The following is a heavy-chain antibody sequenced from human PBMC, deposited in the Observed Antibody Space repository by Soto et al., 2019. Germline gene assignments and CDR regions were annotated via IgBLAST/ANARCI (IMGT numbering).Heavy chain of an antibody. CDR3: TKKGQYHDSSACGRDCYMDV. J-gene: IGHJ6*04. V-gene: IGHV2-5*02. D-gene: IGHD2-2*01. CDR1: GFSFTTYGVG. CDR2: IYWDDQK. Sequence: QITLKESGPTLVKPTQTLTLTCTFSGFSFTTYGVGVGWIRQAPGKAPEWLALIYWDDQKTFRSSLESRLTITKDTSKDLVVLTITNMDPVDTATYYCTKKGQYHDSSACGRDCYMDVWGKGTTVTVSS.